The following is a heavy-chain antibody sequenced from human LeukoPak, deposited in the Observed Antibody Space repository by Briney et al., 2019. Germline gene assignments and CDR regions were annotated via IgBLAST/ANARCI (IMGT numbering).Heavy chain of an antibody. V-gene: IGHV3-48*02. CDR3: ARASRLGPVIFDH. D-gene: IGHD2/OR15-2a*01. CDR2: ISSSSSTI. J-gene: IGHJ4*02. CDR1: GFTFSSYS. Sequence: GGSLRLSCAASGFTFSSYSMNWVRQAPGKGLEWVSYISSSSSTIYYADPVKGRFTISRDNAKNSLYLQMNSLRDEDTAVYYCARASRLGPVIFDHWGQGTLVTVSS.